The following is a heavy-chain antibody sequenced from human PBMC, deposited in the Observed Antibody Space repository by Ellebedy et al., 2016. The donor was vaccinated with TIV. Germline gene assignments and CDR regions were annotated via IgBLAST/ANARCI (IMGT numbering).Heavy chain of an antibody. V-gene: IGHV3-21*01. CDR3: ARDEGGSSAFDY. Sequence: GESLKISCTVSGFTFSDYSINWVRQAPGKGLEWTSSISTGSYYAYYADSVKGRFTISRDNAKDSLYLQMNSLRAEDTAVYYCARDEGGSSAFDYWGQGTLVTVSS. CDR1: GFTFSDYS. D-gene: IGHD1-26*01. J-gene: IGHJ4*02. CDR2: ISTGSYYA.